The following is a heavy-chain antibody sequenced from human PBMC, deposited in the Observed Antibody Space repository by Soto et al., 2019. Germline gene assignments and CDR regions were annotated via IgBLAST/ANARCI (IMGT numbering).Heavy chain of an antibody. Sequence: GGSLRLSCAASGFTFSSYAMSWVRQAPGKGLEWVSAISGSGGSTYYADSVKGRFTISRDNSKNTLYLQMNSLRVEDTAVYFCARRVLTAAQISSDNWFDPWGQGTLVTVSS. D-gene: IGHD1-20*01. CDR1: GFTFSSYA. V-gene: IGHV3-23*01. CDR2: ISGSGGST. J-gene: IGHJ5*02. CDR3: ARRVLTAAQISSDNWFDP.